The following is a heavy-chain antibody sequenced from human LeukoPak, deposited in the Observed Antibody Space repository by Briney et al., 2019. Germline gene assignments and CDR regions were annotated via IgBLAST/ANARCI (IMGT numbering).Heavy chain of an antibody. V-gene: IGHV3-74*01. J-gene: IGHJ4*02. CDR1: GNYW. D-gene: IGHD2-2*01. CDR2: INSDGSWT. Sequence: GGSLRLSCAASGNYWMHWVRQAPGKGLVWISHINSDGSWTSYADSVKGRFTISKDNAKNTVYLQMNNLRAEDTAVYYCVSFYETYWGRGTLVTVSS. CDR3: VSFYETY.